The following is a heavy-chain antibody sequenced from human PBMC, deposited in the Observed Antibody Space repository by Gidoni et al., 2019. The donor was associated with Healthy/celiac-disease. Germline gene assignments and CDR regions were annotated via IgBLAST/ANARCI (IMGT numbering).Heavy chain of an antibody. V-gene: IGHV3-53*04. D-gene: IGHD3-10*01. J-gene: IGHJ6*02. CDR3: ARDTMVRGSDYYYYGMDV. Sequence: EVQLVESGGGLVQPGGSLRLSCAASGFTVSSNSTSWVRQAPGKGLEWVSVIYSGGSTYYADSVKGRFTISRHNSKNTLYLQMNSLRAEDTAVYYCARDTMVRGSDYYYYGMDVWGQGTTVTVSS. CDR2: IYSGGST. CDR1: GFTVSSNS.